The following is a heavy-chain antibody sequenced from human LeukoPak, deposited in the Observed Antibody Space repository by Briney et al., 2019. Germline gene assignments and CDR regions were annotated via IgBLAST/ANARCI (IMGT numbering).Heavy chain of an antibody. V-gene: IGHV4-59*01. CDR2: IHYSGRP. CDR3: ARFRVDYDMDV. Sequence: SETLSLTCTVSGGSISGYYWTWIRQPPGKGLEWIGQIHYSGRPDYNPSLKSRVTISVDTSKNQLSLKVTSVTGADTAVYYCARFRVDYDMDVWGQGTTVTVSS. CDR1: GGSISGYY. J-gene: IGHJ6*02.